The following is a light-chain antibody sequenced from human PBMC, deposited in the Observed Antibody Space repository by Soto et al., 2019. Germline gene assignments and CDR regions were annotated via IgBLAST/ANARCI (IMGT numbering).Light chain of an antibody. CDR1: QSVSSY. CDR3: QQRSNGRT. Sequence: EIVLTQSPATLSLSPGERATLSCRASQSVSSYLAWYQQKPGQAPRLLIYDASNRATGIPARFSGSGSGTDFTLTISSLEPEDFAVYYGQQRSNGRTFGTGTKVDIK. J-gene: IGKJ3*01. V-gene: IGKV3-11*01. CDR2: DAS.